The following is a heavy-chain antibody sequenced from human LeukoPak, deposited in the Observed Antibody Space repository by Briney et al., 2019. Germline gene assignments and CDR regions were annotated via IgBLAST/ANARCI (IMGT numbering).Heavy chain of an antibody. CDR2: IYYSGST. CDR1: GGSIRSNSHF. CDR3: ARDRGYYGSGSIDY. J-gene: IGHJ4*02. Sequence: SETLSLTCTVSGGSIRSNSHFWGWIRQPPGKGLEWIGSIYYSGSTYYNPSLKSQVTISVDTSKNQFSLRVSSVTAADTAVYYCARDRGYYGSGSIDYWGQGTLVTVSS. V-gene: IGHV4-39*07. D-gene: IGHD3-10*01.